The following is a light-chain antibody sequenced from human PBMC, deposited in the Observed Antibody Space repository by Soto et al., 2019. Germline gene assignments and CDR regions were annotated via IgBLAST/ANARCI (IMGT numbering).Light chain of an antibody. CDR3: QTWGTGFQF. Sequence: QSVLTQSPSASASLGASVKLTCTLSSGHSSYAIAWHQKQPGKGPRYLMDLNNDGSHTKGDGIPDRFSGSSSGADRYLIISSLQSEDEADYYCQTWGTGFQFFGGGTQLPS. CDR2: LNNDGSH. V-gene: IGLV4-69*01. J-gene: IGLJ2*01. CDR1: SGHSSYA.